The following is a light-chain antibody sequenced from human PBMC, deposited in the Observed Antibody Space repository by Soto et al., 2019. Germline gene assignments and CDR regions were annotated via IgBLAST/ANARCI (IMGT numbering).Light chain of an antibody. V-gene: IGKV3-15*01. CDR3: QQYNNLTLN. CDR1: QSVSGN. CDR2: CAG. J-gene: IGKJ4*01. Sequence: EIVMTQSPVTLSVSPGERATLSCRASQSVSGNLAWYPQKTGQPPSRLIYCAGTRATGIPARFSGSGSGTEFTHPISSLQSEDFAVYYCQQYNNLTLNFGGGTQVDIK.